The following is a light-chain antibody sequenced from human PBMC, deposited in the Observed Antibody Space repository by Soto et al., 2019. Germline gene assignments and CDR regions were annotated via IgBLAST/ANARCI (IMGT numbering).Light chain of an antibody. Sequence: DIVMTQSPDSLAVSLGERASINCSSSQSVLYSSTNRNYLTWYQQKPGPPPKLLIYWASTRESGVPDRFSGSGSGTDFTLTISSLQTEDVAVYYCQQFYTTPLTFGGGTKVEIK. CDR1: QSVLYSSTNRNY. CDR2: WAS. CDR3: QQFYTTPLT. V-gene: IGKV4-1*01. J-gene: IGKJ4*01.